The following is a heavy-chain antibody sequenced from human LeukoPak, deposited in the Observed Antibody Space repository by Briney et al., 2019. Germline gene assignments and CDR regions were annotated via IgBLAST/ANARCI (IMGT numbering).Heavy chain of an antibody. J-gene: IGHJ4*02. CDR1: GGSISSYY. CDR2: IYYSGST. V-gene: IGHV4-59*01. D-gene: IGHD1-1*01. Sequence: SETLSLTCTVSGGSISSYYWSWIRQPPGKGLEWIGYIYYSGSTNYNPSLKSRVTISVDTSKNQFSLKQSSVTAADTAVYYCARGGATVQSYYFDYWGQGTLVTVSS. CDR3: ARGGATVQSYYFDY.